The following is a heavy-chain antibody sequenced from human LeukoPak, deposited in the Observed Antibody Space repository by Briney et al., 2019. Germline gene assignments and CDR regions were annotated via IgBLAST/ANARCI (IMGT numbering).Heavy chain of an antibody. CDR3: ARTQRSYSSSWYPVYAFDI. D-gene: IGHD6-13*01. V-gene: IGHV1-2*02. CDR1: GYTFTGYY. J-gene: IGHJ3*02. CDR2: INPNSGGT. Sequence: GASVKVSCKASGYTFTGYYMHWVRQAPGQGLEWMGWINPNSGGTNYAQKFQGRVTMTRDTSISTAYMELSRLRSDDTAVHYCARTQRSYSSSWYPVYAFDIWGQGTMVTVSS.